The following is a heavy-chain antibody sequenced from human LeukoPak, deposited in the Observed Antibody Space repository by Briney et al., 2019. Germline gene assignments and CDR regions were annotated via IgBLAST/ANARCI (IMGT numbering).Heavy chain of an antibody. J-gene: IGHJ4*02. CDR2: IHTSGDT. V-gene: IGHV4-4*09. Sequence: SETLSLTCAVSGDSISFYYWSWIRQPPGKGLKWIGYIHTSGDTNYNPSLSSRVTISVDTSRGQFSLNLSSVTAADTAVYYCARQRPTSDFWSGYYFDYWGQGTLVTVSS. D-gene: IGHD3-3*01. CDR1: GDSISFYY. CDR3: ARQRPTSDFWSGYYFDY.